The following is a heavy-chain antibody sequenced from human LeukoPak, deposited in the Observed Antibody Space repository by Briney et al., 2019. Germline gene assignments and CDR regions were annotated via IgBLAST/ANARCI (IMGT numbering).Heavy chain of an antibody. CDR1: GFIFNNFG. D-gene: IGHD3-22*01. CDR3: AKGSSGYLADL. V-gene: IGHV3-23*01. Sequence: PGGSLRFSCTASGFIFNNFGLMWVRQAPGKGLEWVSAISNDGGGTTYADFVKGRFTISRDNSKNTLFLQMNSLRAEDTALYYCAKGSSGYLADLWGQGTLVTVSS. CDR2: ISNDGGGT. J-gene: IGHJ5*02.